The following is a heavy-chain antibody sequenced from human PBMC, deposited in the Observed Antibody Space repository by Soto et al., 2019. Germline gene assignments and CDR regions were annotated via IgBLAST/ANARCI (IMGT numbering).Heavy chain of an antibody. V-gene: IGHV1-46*01. CDR1: GYTFIHYY. CDR3: ARSLLQGDF. CDR2: INPNGGST. Sequence: QVQLVQSGAEVKKPGASVKISCKASGYTFIHYYIHWVRQAPGQGLEWMAIINPNGGSTNYAQKFQGRVTVTSDTSTTTVSMELNSLESDDTAVYFCARSLLQGDFWGQGTLVRLL. J-gene: IGHJ4*02. D-gene: IGHD2-21*01.